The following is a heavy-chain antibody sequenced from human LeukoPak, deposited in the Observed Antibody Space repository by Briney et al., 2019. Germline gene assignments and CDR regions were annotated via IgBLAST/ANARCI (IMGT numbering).Heavy chain of an antibody. CDR3: AREGGSGSYYYYYYYGMDV. CDR1: GYTFTSYD. V-gene: IGHV1-8*01. D-gene: IGHD3-10*01. Sequence: PKASVKVSCKASGYTFTSYDINWVRQATGQGLEWMGWMNPDSGNTGYAQKFQGRVTMTRNTSISTAYMELSSLRSEDTAVYYCAREGGSGSYYYYYYYGMDVWGQGTTVTVSS. J-gene: IGHJ6*02. CDR2: MNPDSGNT.